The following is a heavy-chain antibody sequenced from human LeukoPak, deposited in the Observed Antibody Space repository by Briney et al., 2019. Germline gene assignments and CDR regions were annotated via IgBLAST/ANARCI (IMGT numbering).Heavy chain of an antibody. Sequence: PSEALSLTCTVSGGSISSYYWSWIRQPPGKGLEWIGYIYYSGSTNYNPSLKSRVTISVDTSKNQFSLKLSSVTAADTAVYYCARVIAVAGTGYFYMDVWGKGTTVTVSS. D-gene: IGHD6-19*01. J-gene: IGHJ6*03. CDR1: GGSISSYY. CDR3: ARVIAVAGTGYFYMDV. CDR2: IYYSGST. V-gene: IGHV4-59*01.